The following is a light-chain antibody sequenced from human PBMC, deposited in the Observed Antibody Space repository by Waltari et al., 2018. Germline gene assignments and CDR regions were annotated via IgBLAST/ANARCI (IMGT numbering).Light chain of an antibody. CDR1: QSVTRA. CDR3: QHYLRLPVT. V-gene: IGKV3-20*01. J-gene: IGKJ1*01. CDR2: GAS. Sequence: EIVLTQSPGTLSLSPGESATLSCRTSQSVTRALAWYQQKPGQAPRLLTYGASNRATGIPDRFSGSGSGADFSLSISRLGREDYAVYYCQHYLRLPVTFGQGTKVEVK.